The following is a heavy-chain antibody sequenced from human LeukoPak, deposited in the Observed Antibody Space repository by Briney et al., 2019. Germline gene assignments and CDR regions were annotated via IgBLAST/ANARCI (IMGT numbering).Heavy chain of an antibody. CDR3: ARDPTTVTKGLDI. J-gene: IGHJ3*02. V-gene: IGHV4-59*11. CDR2: ISYIGST. Sequence: PSETLSLICNVSGGSISTHYWSWIRQPPGKGLEWIGYISYIGSTNYNPSLKSRVTISVDTSKNQFSLKLSSVTAADAAVYFCARDPTTVTKGLDIWGQGTLVTVSS. CDR1: GGSISTHY. D-gene: IGHD4-17*01.